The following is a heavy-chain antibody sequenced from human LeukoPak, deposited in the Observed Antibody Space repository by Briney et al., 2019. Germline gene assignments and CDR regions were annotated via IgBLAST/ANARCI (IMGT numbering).Heavy chain of an antibody. CDR3: ATNAADYYDSSGYYYEAFDI. CDR1: GGTFSSYA. Sequence: GASVKVSCKASGGTFSSYAISWVRQAPGQGLEWMGRIIPILGIANYAQKFQGRVTITADKSTSTAYMELSSLRSEDTAVYYCATNAADYYDSSGYYYEAFDIWGQGTMVTVSS. CDR2: IIPILGIA. V-gene: IGHV1-69*04. J-gene: IGHJ3*02. D-gene: IGHD3-22*01.